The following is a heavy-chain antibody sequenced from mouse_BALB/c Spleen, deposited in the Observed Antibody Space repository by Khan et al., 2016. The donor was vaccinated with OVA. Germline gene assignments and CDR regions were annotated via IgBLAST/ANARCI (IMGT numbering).Heavy chain of an antibody. Sequence: EVQLQQSGPELVRPGASVKISCKASGYSFTGYFMNWVMQSHGKSLEWIGRINPHIGETFYNQRFKEKATLTVDESSSPAHLELRSMASADSAVYDCTRNDRSDFDYWGQGTTLTDAS. CDR1: GYSFTGYF. CDR3: TRNDRSDFDY. J-gene: IGHJ2*01. CDR2: INPHIGET. D-gene: IGHD1-1*01. V-gene: IGHV1-20*02.